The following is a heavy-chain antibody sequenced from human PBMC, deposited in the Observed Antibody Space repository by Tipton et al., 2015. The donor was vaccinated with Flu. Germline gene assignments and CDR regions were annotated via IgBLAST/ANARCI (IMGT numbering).Heavy chain of an antibody. CDR2: ISYDGSNK. CDR1: GFTFSSYG. D-gene: IGHD1-14*01. Sequence: SLRLSCAASGFTFSSYGMHWVRQAPGKGLEWVAVISYDGSNKYYADSVKGRFTISRDNSKNTLYLQMNSLRAEDTAVYYCAKGTELTSLDYWGQGTLVTVSS. CDR3: AKGTELTSLDY. V-gene: IGHV3-30*18. J-gene: IGHJ4*02.